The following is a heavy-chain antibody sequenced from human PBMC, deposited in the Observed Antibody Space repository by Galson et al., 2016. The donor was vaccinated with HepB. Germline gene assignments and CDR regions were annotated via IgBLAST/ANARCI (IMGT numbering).Heavy chain of an antibody. CDR2: MSHDGGNT. CDR3: PKGLSPYYGGPEY. V-gene: IGHV3-30*18. D-gene: IGHD2-21*01. CDR1: GFTFNNYG. Sequence: SLRLSCAASGFTFNNYGMHWVRQAPGKGLEWVAVMSHDGGNTYFADSVKGRFILSRDNSKSTRYPQMNSLKTEDTAMYYCPKGLSPYYGGPEYWGQGTLVTVSS. J-gene: IGHJ4*02.